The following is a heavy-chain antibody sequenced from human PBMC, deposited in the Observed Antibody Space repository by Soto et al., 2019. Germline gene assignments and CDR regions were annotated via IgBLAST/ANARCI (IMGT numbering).Heavy chain of an antibody. CDR1: GFTFSSYW. CDR3: AREGDGVPFDY. J-gene: IGHJ4*02. Sequence: GGSLRLSCAASGFTFSSYWVHWVRQAPGKGLVWVSRINSDGSSTSYADSVKGRFTISRDNAKNTLYLQMNSLRAEDTAVYYCAREGDGVPFDYWGQGTLVTVSS. CDR2: INSDGSST. V-gene: IGHV3-74*01. D-gene: IGHD6-6*01.